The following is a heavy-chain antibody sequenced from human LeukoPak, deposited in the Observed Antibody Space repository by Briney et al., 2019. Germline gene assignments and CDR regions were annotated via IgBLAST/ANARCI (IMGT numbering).Heavy chain of an antibody. J-gene: IGHJ4*02. D-gene: IGHD3-10*01. CDR2: IRSKAYGGTT. CDR1: GGSISSYY. CDR3: TRKIRWFGEFPMGY. V-gene: IGHV3-49*03. Sequence: LSLTCTVSGGSISSYYWSWFRQAPGKGLEWVGFIRSKAYGGTTEYAASVKGRFTISRDDSKSIAYLQMNSLKTEDTAVYYCTRKIRWFGEFPMGYWGQGTLVTVSS.